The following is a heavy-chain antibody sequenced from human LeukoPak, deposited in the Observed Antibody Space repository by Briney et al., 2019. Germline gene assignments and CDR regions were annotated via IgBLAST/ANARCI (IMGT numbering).Heavy chain of an antibody. CDR2: IYPGDSDT. J-gene: IGHJ4*02. D-gene: IGHD6-13*01. CDR3: ARGSRIAAADY. V-gene: IGHV5-51*01. CDR1: GYTFTNYW. Sequence: GESLKISCKGSGYTFTNYWIGWVRQMPGKGLEWMGIIYPGDSDTRYSPSFQGQVTISADRSISTAYLQWSSLKASDTAMYYCARGSRIAAADYWGQGTLVTVSS.